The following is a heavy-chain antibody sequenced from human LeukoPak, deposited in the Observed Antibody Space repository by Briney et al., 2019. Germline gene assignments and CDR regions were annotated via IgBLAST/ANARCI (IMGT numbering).Heavy chain of an antibody. CDR3: ARRAFRPPPTHQRRGPRASNWFDP. V-gene: IGHV4-34*01. CDR1: GGSFSSYY. CDR2: INHSGST. D-gene: IGHD2/OR15-2a*01. Sequence: KASETLSLTCAVYGGSFSSYYWSWIRQPPGKGLEWIGEINHSGSTNYNPSLKSRVTISVDTSKNQFSLKLSSVTAADTAVYYCARRAFRPPPTHQRRGPRASNWFDPWGQGTLVTVSS. J-gene: IGHJ5*02.